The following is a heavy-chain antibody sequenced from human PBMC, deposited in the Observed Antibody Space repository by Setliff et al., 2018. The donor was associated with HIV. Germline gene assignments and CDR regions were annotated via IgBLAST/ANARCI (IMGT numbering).Heavy chain of an antibody. CDR2: ITPNSGGT. CDR3: AGVSSQFSEWRKDYFEY. CDR1: GYSLTDFY. J-gene: IGHJ4*02. D-gene: IGHD3-3*01. V-gene: IGHV1-2*02. Sequence: GASVKVSCKASGYSLTDFYIHWVRQAPGQGLKWMGWITPNSGGTEYAGKFQGRVTLTRDTSINTAYMEVTRLTSDDTAVYYCAGVSSQFSEWRKDYFEYWGRGSLVTVSS.